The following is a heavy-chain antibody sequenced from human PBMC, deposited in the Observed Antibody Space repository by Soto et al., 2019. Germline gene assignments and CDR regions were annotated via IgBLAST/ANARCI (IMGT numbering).Heavy chain of an antibody. V-gene: IGHV3-21*06. CDR1: GFTFSRYG. J-gene: IGHJ5*01. Sequence: EVQLVESGGSLVKPGGSLRLSCAASGFTFSRYGMNWLRQAPGKGLEWVASISSSTSYVYYADSVKGRFSTSRDNAKNILYLEMYALRSEDTAIYYCARDPSEGRVGNWFESWGQGTLVTVSS. CDR3: ARDPSEGRVGNWFES. CDR2: ISSSTSYV.